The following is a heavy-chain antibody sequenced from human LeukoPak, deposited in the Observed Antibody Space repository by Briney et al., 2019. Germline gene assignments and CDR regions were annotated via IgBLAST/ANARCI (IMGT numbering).Heavy chain of an antibody. Sequence: GGSLRLSFAASGFTFSSYAMSWVRQAPGKGLEWVSAISGSGGSTYYADSVKGRFTISRDNSKNTLYLQMNSLRAEDTALYYCAKDFRYGSGSLCDSWGQGTLVTVSS. CDR3: AKDFRYGSGSLCDS. D-gene: IGHD3-10*01. V-gene: IGHV3-23*01. CDR2: ISGSGGST. CDR1: GFTFSSYA. J-gene: IGHJ4*02.